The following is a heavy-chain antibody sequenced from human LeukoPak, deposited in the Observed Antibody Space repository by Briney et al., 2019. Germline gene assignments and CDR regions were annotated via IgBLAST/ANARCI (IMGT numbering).Heavy chain of an antibody. V-gene: IGHV1-24*01. CDR2: FDAEDGET. J-gene: IGHJ2*01. D-gene: IGHD3-3*01. CDR3: ATAPGNYDFWSGYNRYWYFDL. CDR1: GYTLTELS. Sequence: SVXVSCKVSGYTLTELSMHWVRQAPGKGLEWMGGFDAEDGETIYAQKFQGRVTMTEDTSTDTAYMELSSLRSEDTAVYYCATAPGNYDFWSGYNRYWYFDLWGRGTLVTVSS.